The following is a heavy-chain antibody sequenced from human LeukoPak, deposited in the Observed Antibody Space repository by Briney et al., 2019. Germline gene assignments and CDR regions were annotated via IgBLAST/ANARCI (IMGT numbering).Heavy chain of an antibody. J-gene: IGHJ4*02. D-gene: IGHD3-22*01. CDR2: INSDGSGT. V-gene: IGHV3-74*01. CDR1: GYPFNIYW. CDR3: ARLSSGYSQFDY. Sequence: GGSLRLSCAASGYPFNIYWMHWVRQATGKGLVWVSRINSDGSGTIYADSVKGRFTISRDNAKNTLYLQMNSLRAEDTAVYYCARLSSGYSQFDYWGQGTLVTVSS.